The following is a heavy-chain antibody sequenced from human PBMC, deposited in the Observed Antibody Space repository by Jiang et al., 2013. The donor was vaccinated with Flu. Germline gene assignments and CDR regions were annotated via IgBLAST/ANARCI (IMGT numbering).Heavy chain of an antibody. CDR1: GDSSVLGT. Sequence: LSFTCTVSGDSSVLGTGAGSGSPRKGLEWIGYIYYSGNTNYNPSLTSRVTMSVDTSKNQFSLKLSSVTTADTAVYYCARYRRDGSLYYIDYWGQGTLVTVSS. V-gene: IGHV4-59*01. J-gene: IGHJ4*02. CDR2: IYYSGNT. CDR3: ARYRRDGSLYYIDY. D-gene: IGHD5-24*01.